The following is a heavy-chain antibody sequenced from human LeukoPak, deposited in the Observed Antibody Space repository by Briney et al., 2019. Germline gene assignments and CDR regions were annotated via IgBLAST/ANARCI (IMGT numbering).Heavy chain of an antibody. J-gene: IGHJ4*02. V-gene: IGHV1-46*01. CDR1: GYTFTSYY. CDR2: INPSGGST. D-gene: IGHD2-2*01. CDR3: ARGWIIGYCSSTSCSPSYYFDY. Sequence: ASVKVSCKASGYTFTSYYMHWVRQAPGQGLEWMGIINPSGGSTSYAQKFQGRVTMTRDTSTSTVYMELSRLRSDDTAVYYCARGWIIGYCSSTSCSPSYYFDYWGQGTLVTVSS.